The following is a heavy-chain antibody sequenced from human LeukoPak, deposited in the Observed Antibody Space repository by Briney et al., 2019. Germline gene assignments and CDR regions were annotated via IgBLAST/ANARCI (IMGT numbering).Heavy chain of an antibody. J-gene: IGHJ5*02. V-gene: IGHV4-4*07. CDR2: ISGSGVI. CDR1: RGPITTYY. D-gene: IGHD3-10*01. Sequence: SETLSLTCTVSRGPITTYYLSWIGQSAGMGLEWIGRISGSGVITYNPSLKSRVILSLDTSNNHFSLKLISVTAADTAVYYCARDSGTTGEVKFDPWGQGMLVTVSS. CDR3: ARDSGTTGEVKFDP.